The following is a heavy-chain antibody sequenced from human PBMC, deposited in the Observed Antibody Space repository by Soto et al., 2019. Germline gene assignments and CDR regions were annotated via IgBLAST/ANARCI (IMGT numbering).Heavy chain of an antibody. Sequence: VKVSCKASGYIFMDYGVSWVRQAPGQGLEWMGWISGYNDHTNYAQKFQERVTMTTDTSTSTAYMEVRGLRSDDTAVYYCARNRFYYSGMDVWGQGTTVTVSS. J-gene: IGHJ6*02. V-gene: IGHV1-18*01. CDR1: GYIFMDYG. D-gene: IGHD3-3*01. CDR3: ARNRFYYSGMDV. CDR2: ISGYNDHT.